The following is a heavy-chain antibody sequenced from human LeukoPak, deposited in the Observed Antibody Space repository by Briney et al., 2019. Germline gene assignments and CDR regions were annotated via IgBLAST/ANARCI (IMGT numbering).Heavy chain of an antibody. CDR1: GYTFTSYA. D-gene: IGHD3-10*01. J-gene: IGHJ3*02. CDR3: AFGSGSYTAFDI. CDR2: ISTFNGDT. Sequence: ASVKVSCKASGYTFTSYAISWVRQAPGQGLEWMGWISTFNGDTNYAQKLQGRVTMTTDTSTSTAYMELRSLRSDDTAVYYCAFGSGSYTAFDIWGQGTMVTVSS. V-gene: IGHV1-18*01.